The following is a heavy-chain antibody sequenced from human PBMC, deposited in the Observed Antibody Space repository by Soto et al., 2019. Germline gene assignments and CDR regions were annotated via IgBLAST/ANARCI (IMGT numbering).Heavy chain of an antibody. CDR1: GCCMHSTSEC. CDR3: ASSWYDYYYYGMDV. V-gene: IGHV4-39*01. CDR2: IYYSGST. J-gene: IGHJ6*02. Sequence: SKTLSLSCTLCGCCMHSTSECGGSIRQPPGKGLEWIGSIYYSGSTYYNPSLKSRVTISVDTSKNQFSLKLSSVTAADTAVYYCASSWYDYYYYGMDVWGQGTTVT. D-gene: IGHD6-13*01.